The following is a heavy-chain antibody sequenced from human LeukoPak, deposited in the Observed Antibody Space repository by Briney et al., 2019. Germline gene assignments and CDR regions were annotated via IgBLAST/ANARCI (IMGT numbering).Heavy chain of an antibody. V-gene: IGHV4-39*07. D-gene: IGHD2-15*01. CDR1: GGSISSSSYY. Sequence: SETLSLTCTVSGGSISSSSYYWGWIRQPPGKGLEWIGSIYYSGSTYYNPSLKSRVTISVDTSKNQFSLKLSSVTAADTAVYYCARGAATPFWFDPWGQGTLVTVSS. CDR3: ARGAATPFWFDP. CDR2: IYYSGST. J-gene: IGHJ5*02.